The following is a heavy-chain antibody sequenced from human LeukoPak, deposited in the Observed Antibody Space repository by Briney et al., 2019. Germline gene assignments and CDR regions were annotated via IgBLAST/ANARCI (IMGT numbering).Heavy chain of an antibody. J-gene: IGHJ4*02. CDR1: GGSFSGYY. Sequence: SETLSLTCAVYGGSFSGYYWSWIRQPPGKGLEWIGEINHSGSTNYNPSLKSRVTISVDTSKNQFSVKLSSVTAADTAVYYCARGSSRWRPQDYWGQGTLVTVSS. CDR3: ARGSSRWRPQDY. CDR2: INHSGST. V-gene: IGHV4-34*01. D-gene: IGHD6-6*01.